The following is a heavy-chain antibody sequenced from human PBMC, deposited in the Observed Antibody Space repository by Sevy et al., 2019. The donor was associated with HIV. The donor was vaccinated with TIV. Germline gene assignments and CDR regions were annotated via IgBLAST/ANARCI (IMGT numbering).Heavy chain of an antibody. CDR2: ISYDGTNQ. Sequence: GGSLRLSCAASGISFNNYGMHWVRRAPGKGLEWLAVISYDGTNQYYADSVKGRFTISRDDSKNSLYLQMNSLRVEDTAVYYCARVGGLKWELFEVYAIDFWGQGATVTVSS. V-gene: IGHV3-30*03. J-gene: IGHJ6*02. CDR3: ARVGGLKWELFEVYAIDF. D-gene: IGHD1-26*01. CDR1: GISFNNYG.